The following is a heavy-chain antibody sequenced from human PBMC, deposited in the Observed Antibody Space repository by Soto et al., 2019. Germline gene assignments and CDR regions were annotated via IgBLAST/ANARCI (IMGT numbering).Heavy chain of an antibody. CDR2: IKQDGSEK. CDR1: GFTFSSYW. J-gene: IGHJ3*02. Sequence: GGSLRLSCAASGFTFSSYWMSWVRQAPGKGLEWVANIKQDGSEKYYVDSVKGRLTISRDNAKNSLYLQMNSLRAEDTAVYYCARSSVAAAGMDAFDIWGQGTMVTVSS. V-gene: IGHV3-7*01. D-gene: IGHD6-13*01. CDR3: ARSSVAAAGMDAFDI.